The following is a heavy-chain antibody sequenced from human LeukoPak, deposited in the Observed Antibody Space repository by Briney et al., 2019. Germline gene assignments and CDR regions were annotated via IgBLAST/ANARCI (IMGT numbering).Heavy chain of an antibody. D-gene: IGHD3-9*01. CDR1: GFLFSGYG. V-gene: IGHV3-33*06. J-gene: IGHJ4*02. CDR3: VKRTTDYYYYDY. Sequence: GRSLRLSCAASGFLFSGYGIHWVRQAPGKGLEWVAIIWYDGSNKYYADSVKGRFTISRDNSKNTLYLQTSSLRAEDTAVYYCVKRTTDYYYYDYWGRGTLVTVSS. CDR2: IWYDGSNK.